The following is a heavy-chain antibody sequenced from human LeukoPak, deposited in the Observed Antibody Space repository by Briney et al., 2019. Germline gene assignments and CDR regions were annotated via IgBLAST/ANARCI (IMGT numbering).Heavy chain of an antibody. D-gene: IGHD4-17*01. CDR2: VDPEDGEV. J-gene: IGHJ3*02. V-gene: IGHV1-69-2*01. Sequence: ASVKISCKTSGYTFTDYYIHWVQQAPGKGLQWVGRVDPEDGEVMFAESFQGRGTITADTSTATAYMELSSLTSGDTAIYYCARAIYGLDALDTWGQGTVITVSS. CDR3: ARAIYGLDALDT. CDR1: GYTFTDYY.